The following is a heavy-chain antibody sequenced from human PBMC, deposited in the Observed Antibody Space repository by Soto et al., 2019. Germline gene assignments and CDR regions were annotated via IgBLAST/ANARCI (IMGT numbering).Heavy chain of an antibody. CDR3: ARTTTVTAKYNWFDP. J-gene: IGHJ5*02. CDR2: ISAYNGNT. V-gene: IGHV1-18*04. Sequence: ASVKVSCKASGYTFTSYGSSWARQAPGQGLEWMGWISAYNGNTNYAQKLQGRVTMTTDTSTSTAYMELRSLRSDDTAVYYCARTTTVTAKYNWFDPWGQGTLVAVSS. D-gene: IGHD4-17*01. CDR1: GYTFTSYG.